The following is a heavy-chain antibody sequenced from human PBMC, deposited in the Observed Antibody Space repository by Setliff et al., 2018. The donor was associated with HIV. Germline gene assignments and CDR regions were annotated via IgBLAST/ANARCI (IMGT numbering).Heavy chain of an antibody. V-gene: IGHV3-21*01. D-gene: IGHD6-19*01. CDR3: ATTSHAYSSGWGPDY. CDR2: ISSSSDYI. Sequence: PGGSLRLSCAASGFSFSNYGMNWVRQAPGKGLEWVSSISSSSDYIYYADSVKARFTISRDNAKNSLYLQMNSLRAEDTAMYYYATTSHAYSSGWGPDYWGQGTLVTVSS. J-gene: IGHJ4*02. CDR1: GFSFSNYG.